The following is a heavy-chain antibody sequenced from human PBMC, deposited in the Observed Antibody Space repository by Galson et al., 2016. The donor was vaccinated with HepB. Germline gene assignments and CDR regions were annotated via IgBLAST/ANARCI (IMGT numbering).Heavy chain of an antibody. CDR2: IYYSGST. Sequence: SETLSLTCTVSGGSISGYYCAWIRQPPGQGLEWIGYIYYSGSTNYNPSLKSGVTISADTSKNQFSLTLSAVTAADTAVYYCAAGYNWDFWGPGTLVSVS. D-gene: IGHD1-7*01. V-gene: IGHV4-59*13. CDR3: AAGYNWDF. CDR1: GGSISGYY. J-gene: IGHJ1*01.